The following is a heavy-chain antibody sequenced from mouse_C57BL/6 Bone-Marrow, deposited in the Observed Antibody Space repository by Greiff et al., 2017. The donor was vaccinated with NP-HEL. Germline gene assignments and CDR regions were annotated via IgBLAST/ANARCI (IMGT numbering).Heavy chain of an antibody. CDR1: GYTFTSYW. V-gene: IGHV1-69*01. J-gene: IGHJ1*03. Sequence: QVQLQQPGAELVMPGASVKLSCKASGYTFTSYWMHWVKQRPGQGLEWIGEIDPSDSYANYNQKFKGKSTLTVDKSSSTDYMQLSSLTSEDSAVYDCARSSFSTVVAHWYFDVWGTGTTVTVSS. CDR2: IDPSDSYA. CDR3: ARSSFSTVVAHWYFDV. D-gene: IGHD1-1*01.